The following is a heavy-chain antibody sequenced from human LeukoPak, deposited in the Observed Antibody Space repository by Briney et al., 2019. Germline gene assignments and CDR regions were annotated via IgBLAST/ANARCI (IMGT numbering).Heavy chain of an antibody. J-gene: IGHJ4*02. CDR1: GYTFTDYY. D-gene: IGHD2-2*01. Sequence: ASVKVSCKASGYTFTDYYIHWVRQAPGQGLEWMGRINPNSGGTYYAQKFQGKVTMTRDTSISIAYMELSSLRSDDTAVYYCARSALGYCSSTRCFGFDYWGQGTLVTVSS. CDR3: ARSALGYCSSTRCFGFDY. CDR2: INPNSGGT. V-gene: IGHV1-2*06.